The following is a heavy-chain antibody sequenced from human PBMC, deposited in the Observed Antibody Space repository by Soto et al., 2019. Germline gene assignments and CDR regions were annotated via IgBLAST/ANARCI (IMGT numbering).Heavy chain of an antibody. Sequence: SETLSLTCTVSGGSISSYYWSWIRQPPGKGLEWIGYIYYSGSTNYNPSLKSRVTISVDTSKNQFSLKLSSVTAADTAVYYCARDRVGATFDPWGQGTLVTVSS. J-gene: IGHJ5*02. D-gene: IGHD1-26*01. CDR2: IYYSGST. CDR3: ARDRVGATFDP. CDR1: GGSISSYY. V-gene: IGHV4-59*01.